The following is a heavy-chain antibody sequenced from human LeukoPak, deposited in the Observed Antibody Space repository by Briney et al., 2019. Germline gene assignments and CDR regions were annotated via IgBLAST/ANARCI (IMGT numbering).Heavy chain of an antibody. CDR2: ISGSGGAI. D-gene: IGHD3-10*01. Sequence: GGSLRLSCAASGFSFRGYSMCWVRQAPGKGLEWVSVISGSGGAIYYADSVKGRFTISRDNSKNTLYLQMNSLRVEDTAVYYCAKNSGSSFFGSEIPDWGQGTLVTVPS. CDR3: AKNSGSSFFGSEIPD. J-gene: IGHJ4*02. CDR1: GFSFRGYS. V-gene: IGHV3-23*01.